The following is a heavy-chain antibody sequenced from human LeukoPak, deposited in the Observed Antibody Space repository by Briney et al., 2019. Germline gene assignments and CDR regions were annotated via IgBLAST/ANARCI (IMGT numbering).Heavy chain of an antibody. D-gene: IGHD2-2*01. CDR2: INPSGGST. Sequence: ASVKVSRKASGYTFTSYYMHWVRQAPGQGLEWMGIINPSGGSTSYAQKFQGRVTMTRDMSTSTVYMELSSLRSEDTAVYYCARDRIVVVPAAIETALSEIDYWGQGTLVTVSS. V-gene: IGHV1-46*01. CDR3: ARDRIVVVPAAIETALSEIDY. J-gene: IGHJ4*02. CDR1: GYTFTSYY.